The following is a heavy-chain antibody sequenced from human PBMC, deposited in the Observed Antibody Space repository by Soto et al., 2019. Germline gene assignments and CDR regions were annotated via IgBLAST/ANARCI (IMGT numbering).Heavy chain of an antibody. Sequence: ASVKVSCKASGYTFTGYYMHWVRQAPGQGLEWMGWINPNSGGTNYAQKFQGWVTMTRDTSISTAYMELSRLRSDDTAVYYCARAARTTVTNAEFDYWGQGTLVTV. D-gene: IGHD4-17*01. J-gene: IGHJ4*02. CDR1: GYTFTGYY. V-gene: IGHV1-2*04. CDR2: INPNSGGT. CDR3: ARAARTTVTNAEFDY.